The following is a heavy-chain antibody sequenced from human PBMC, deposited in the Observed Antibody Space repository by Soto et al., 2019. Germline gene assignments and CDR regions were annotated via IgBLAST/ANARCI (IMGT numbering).Heavy chain of an antibody. Sequence: ASVKVSCKASEYTFNCYTIQWVRQAPGQSLEWMGWRNAETGNTKYSQKFQGRVTITGDTSASTAYMELSSLTSEDTAVYYCAASDTSGYYFPNWFDPWGQGTLVTVSS. CDR2: RNAETGNT. D-gene: IGHD3-22*01. V-gene: IGHV1-3*01. CDR1: EYTFNCYT. CDR3: AASDTSGYYFPNWFDP. J-gene: IGHJ5*02.